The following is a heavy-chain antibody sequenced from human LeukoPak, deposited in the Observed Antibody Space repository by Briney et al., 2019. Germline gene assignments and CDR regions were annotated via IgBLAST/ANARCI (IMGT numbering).Heavy chain of an antibody. CDR2: INYNGESI. J-gene: IGHJ6*02. Sequence: GGSLRLSCAASGFTFSSYEMNWVRQAPGKGLEWLSYINYNGESIYYADSVKGRFTVSRDNARGSLYLQMNSLRGEDTAVYYCARTATVTYQGMDVWGQGTTVTVSS. CDR1: GFTFSSYE. V-gene: IGHV3-48*03. CDR3: ARTATVTYQGMDV. D-gene: IGHD4-17*01.